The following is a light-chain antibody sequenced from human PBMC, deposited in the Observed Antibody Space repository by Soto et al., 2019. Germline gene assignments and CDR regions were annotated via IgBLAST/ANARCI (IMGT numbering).Light chain of an antibody. Sequence: QSVLTQPPSVSGAPGQRVTISCTGTSSNIGAGYDVHWYRQLPGTAPKLLIFGQNNRPAGVPDRFSGTKSGTSASLAITGLQAEDEAVYFCQSYDNSQSGFRVFGGGTKLTVL. J-gene: IGLJ2*01. CDR2: GQN. V-gene: IGLV1-40*01. CDR1: SSNIGAGYD. CDR3: QSYDNSQSGFRV.